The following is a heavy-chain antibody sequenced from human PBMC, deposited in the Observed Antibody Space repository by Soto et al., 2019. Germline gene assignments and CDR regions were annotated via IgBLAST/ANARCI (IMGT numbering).Heavy chain of an antibody. Sequence: PGGSLRLSCAASGFTFRSFTMNWVRQAPGKGLEWVSTISSNSAYIYYTDALRGRFTISRDNAKNSLHLQMNSLRADDTAVYYCTRDASRDSSARGWFDPWGPGTLVTVSS. CDR1: GFTFRSFT. J-gene: IGHJ5*02. CDR2: ISSNSAYI. D-gene: IGHD6-13*01. V-gene: IGHV3-21*01. CDR3: TRDASRDSSARGWFDP.